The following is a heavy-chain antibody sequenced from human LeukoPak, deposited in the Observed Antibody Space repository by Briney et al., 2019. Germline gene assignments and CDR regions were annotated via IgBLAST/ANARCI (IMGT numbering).Heavy chain of an antibody. J-gene: IGHJ4*02. V-gene: IGHV1-46*01. Sequence: ASVKVSCKASGDTFSRYGINWVRQAPGQGLEWMGIINPSGGNTNYAQKFQGRVTMTRDTSTSTVYMELSSLRSGDTAVYYCARFAVHRRLAVAGQFGLDYWGQGTLVTVSS. CDR1: GDTFSRYG. CDR2: INPSGGNT. D-gene: IGHD6-19*01. CDR3: ARFAVHRRLAVAGQFGLDY.